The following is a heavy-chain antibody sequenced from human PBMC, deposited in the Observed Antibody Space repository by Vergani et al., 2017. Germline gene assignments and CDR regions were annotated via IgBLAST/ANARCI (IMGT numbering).Heavy chain of an antibody. J-gene: IGHJ5*02. CDR2: IYYSGST. D-gene: IGHD6-19*01. CDR3: ARHSTVEWLVKLGWIDP. V-gene: IGHV4-39*01. CDR1: GASIRSSNYY. Sequence: QLQLQESGPGLVKPSATLSLTCSVSGASIRSSNYYWGWIRPPPGKGLEWIASIYYSGSTYYNPSLKSRVTISADTSKNPVSLKLISVTAADTAVYFCARHSTVEWLVKLGWIDPWGQGILVTVSS.